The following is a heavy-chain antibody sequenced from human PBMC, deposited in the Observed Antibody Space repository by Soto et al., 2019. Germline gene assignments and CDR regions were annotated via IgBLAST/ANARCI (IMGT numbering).Heavy chain of an antibody. D-gene: IGHD3-3*01. CDR3: AKAYHDYDFWSGYYNRFGRDYYYYMDV. CDR1: GFTFSSYA. J-gene: IGHJ6*03. CDR2: ISGSGGST. V-gene: IGHV3-23*01. Sequence: EVQLLESGGGLVQPGGSLRLSCAASGFTFSSYAMSWVRQAPGKGLEWVSAISGSGGSTYYADSVKGRFTISRDNSKNPLYLQMNSLRAEDKAVYYCAKAYHDYDFWSGYYNRFGRDYYYYMDVWGKGTTVTVSS.